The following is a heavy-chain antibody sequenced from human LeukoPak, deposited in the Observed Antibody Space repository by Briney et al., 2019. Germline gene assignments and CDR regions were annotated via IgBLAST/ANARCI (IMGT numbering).Heavy chain of an antibody. CDR2: IYSGGST. D-gene: IGHD3-22*01. J-gene: IGHJ3*02. Sequence: GGSLRLSCAASGFTVSSNYTSWVRQAPGKGLEWVSVIYSGGSTYYADSVKGRFTISRDNSKNTLYLQMNSLRAEDTAVYYCAARVGYYYDSSASDAFDIWGQGTMVTVSS. V-gene: IGHV3-66*01. CDR3: AARVGYYYDSSASDAFDI. CDR1: GFTVSSNY.